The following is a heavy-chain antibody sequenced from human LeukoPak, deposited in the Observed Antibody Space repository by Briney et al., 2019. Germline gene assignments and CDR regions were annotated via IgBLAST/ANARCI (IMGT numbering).Heavy chain of an antibody. V-gene: IGHV3-48*01. CDR3: ARDTKPAMAFDI. Sequence: GGSLRLSXAASGFTFSSYSMNWVRQAPGKGLEWVSYISSSSSTIYYADSVKGRFTISRDNAKNSLYLQMNSLRAEDTAVYYCARDTKPAMAFDIWGQRTMVTVSS. CDR1: GFTFSSYS. D-gene: IGHD2-2*01. CDR2: ISSSSSTI. J-gene: IGHJ3*02.